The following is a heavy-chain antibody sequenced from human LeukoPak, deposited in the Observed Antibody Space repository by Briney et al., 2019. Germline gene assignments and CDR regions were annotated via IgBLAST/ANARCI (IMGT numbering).Heavy chain of an antibody. Sequence: SETLSLTCTVSGGSISSGGYYWRWIRQPPGKGLEWIGYIYHSGSTYYNPSLKSRVTISVDRSKNQFSLKLSSVTAADTAVYYCARVGEGSSWSRQYYFDYWGQGTLVTVSS. CDR2: IYHSGST. CDR1: GGSISSGGYY. D-gene: IGHD6-13*01. J-gene: IGHJ4*02. V-gene: IGHV4-30-2*01. CDR3: ARVGEGSSWSRQYYFDY.